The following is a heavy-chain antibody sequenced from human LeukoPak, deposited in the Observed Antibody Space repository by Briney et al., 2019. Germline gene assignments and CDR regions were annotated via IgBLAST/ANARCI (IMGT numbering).Heavy chain of an antibody. J-gene: IGHJ4*02. D-gene: IGHD1-14*01. CDR1: GFTFSSYA. V-gene: IGHV3-23*01. CDR3: ARGVEPLAANTLAY. Sequence: PGGSLRLSCAASGFTFSSYAMSWVRQAPGKGLEWVSAMSGSGGSTYYADSVQGRFTISRDNSKNTLYLEMNSLSPDDTAVYYCARGVEPLAANTLAYRGQGTLVTVSS. CDR2: MSGSGGST.